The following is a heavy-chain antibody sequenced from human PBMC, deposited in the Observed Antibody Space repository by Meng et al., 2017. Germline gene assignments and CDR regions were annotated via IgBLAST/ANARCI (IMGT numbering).Heavy chain of an antibody. Sequence: SVKVSFKVSGYTLTELSMHWVRQAPGKGLEWMGGFDPEDGETIYAQKFQGRVTMTEDTSTDTAYMELSSLRSKDTAVYYCATDHPFGPNAFDIWGQGTMVTVSS. D-gene: IGHD3-16*01. J-gene: IGHJ3*02. CDR3: ATDHPFGPNAFDI. V-gene: IGHV1-24*01. CDR1: GYTLTELS. CDR2: FDPEDGET.